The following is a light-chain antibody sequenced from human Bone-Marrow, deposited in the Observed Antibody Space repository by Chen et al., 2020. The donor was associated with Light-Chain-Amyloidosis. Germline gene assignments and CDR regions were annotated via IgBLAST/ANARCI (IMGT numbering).Light chain of an antibody. CDR2: DDS. J-gene: IGLJ3*02. V-gene: IGLV3-21*02. Sequence: SYVLTQPSSVSVAPGQTATIACGGNNIGSTSVHWYQQTPGQAPLLVVYDDSDRLPGIPERLAGSNSGNTATLTISRVEDGDAADYYCQVWDRSSDRPVFGGGTTLTVL. CDR1: NIGSTS. CDR3: QVWDRSSDRPV.